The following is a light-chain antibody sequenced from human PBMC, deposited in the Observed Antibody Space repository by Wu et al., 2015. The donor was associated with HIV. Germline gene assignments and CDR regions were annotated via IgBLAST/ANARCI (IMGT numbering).Light chain of an antibody. V-gene: IGKV1-6*01. Sequence: AIQVTQSPSSLSASVGDSVTITCRASQGIGNDIAWYQQKAGQAPKLLIYAASNLQSGVPSRFSGSGFGTDFTLTISSLQPEDFATYYCLQDNNYPWTFGQGPGWRIK. CDR1: QGIGND. CDR3: LQDNNYPWT. J-gene: IGKJ1*01. CDR2: AAS.